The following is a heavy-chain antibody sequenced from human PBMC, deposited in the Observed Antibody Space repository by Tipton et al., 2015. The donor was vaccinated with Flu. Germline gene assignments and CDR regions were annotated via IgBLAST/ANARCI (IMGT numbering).Heavy chain of an antibody. Sequence: SLRLSCAASGFTVSSNYMSWVRQAPGKGLEWVSVLYSDGSTYYIDSVKGRFTISRDNSKNMLSLEMNSLRAEDTAVYYCARGQGANPWGQGTLVTVSS. CDR3: ARGQGANP. CDR1: GFTVSSNY. V-gene: IGHV3-53*01. CDR2: LYSDGST. J-gene: IGHJ5*02.